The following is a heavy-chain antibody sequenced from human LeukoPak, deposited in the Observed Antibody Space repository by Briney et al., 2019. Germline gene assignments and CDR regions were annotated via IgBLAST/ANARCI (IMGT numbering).Heavy chain of an antibody. CDR1: GGSISSSNYY. J-gene: IGHJ4*02. CDR2: MYYGGGT. CDR3: ARYTWGSGSDY. Sequence: SETLSLTCTVSGGSISSSNYYWGWIRQPPGKGLEWIGSMYYGGGTYYNPSLKSRVTISVDTSKNQFSLRLSSVTAADTAVYYCARYTWGSGSDYWGQGTLVTVSS. V-gene: IGHV4-39*01. D-gene: IGHD6-19*01.